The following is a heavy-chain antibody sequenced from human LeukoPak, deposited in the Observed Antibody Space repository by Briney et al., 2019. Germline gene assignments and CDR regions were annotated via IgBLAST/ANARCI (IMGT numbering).Heavy chain of an antibody. CDR1: GYTFTSYY. CDR2: INPSGGST. Sequence: GASVKVSCKASGYTFTSYYMHWVRQAPGQGLEWMGIINPSGGSTSYAQKFQGRVTMTRDMSTSTVYMELSSLRSEDTAVYYCARAMYSLWFGEPLDYWGQGTLVTVSS. J-gene: IGHJ4*02. D-gene: IGHD3-10*01. V-gene: IGHV1-46*01. CDR3: ARAMYSLWFGEPLDY.